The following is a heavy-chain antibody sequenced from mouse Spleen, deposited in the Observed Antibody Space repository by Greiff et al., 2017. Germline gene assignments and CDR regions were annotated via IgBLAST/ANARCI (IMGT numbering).Heavy chain of an antibody. D-gene: IGHD2-4*01. CDR1: GFSLTSYG. J-gene: IGHJ4*01. CDR3: AKNTMITTNYAMDY. Sequence: QVQLKESGPSLVQPSQSLSITCTVSGFSLTSYGVHWVRQSPGKGLEWLGVIWRGGSTDYNAAFMSRLSITKDNSKSQVFFKMNSLQADDTAIYYCAKNTMITTNYAMDYWGQGTSVTVSS. CDR2: IWRGGST. V-gene: IGHV2-5-1*01.